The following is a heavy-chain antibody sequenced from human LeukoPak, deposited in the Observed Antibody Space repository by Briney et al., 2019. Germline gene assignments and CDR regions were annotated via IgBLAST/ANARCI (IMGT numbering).Heavy chain of an antibody. Sequence: ASVKVSCKASGYTFNNYFISWVRQVPGQGLEWVGWISPHSHTSHYAGKVQGRVTMTTDTSTTTVYMELRSLRPDDTAVYFCARGHTMYYWGQGTPVTVSS. CDR3: ARGHTMYY. CDR1: GYTFNNYF. D-gene: IGHD3-10*02. V-gene: IGHV1-18*01. J-gene: IGHJ4*02. CDR2: ISPHSHTS.